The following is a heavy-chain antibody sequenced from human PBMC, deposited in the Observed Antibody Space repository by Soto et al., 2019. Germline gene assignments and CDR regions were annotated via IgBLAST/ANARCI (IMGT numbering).Heavy chain of an antibody. CDR3: ARVGPLLWFGESYYMDV. CDR2: IIPILGIA. Sequence: ASVKVSCKASGGTFSSYTISWVRQAPGQGLEWMGRIIPILGIANYAQKFQGRVTITADKSTSTAYMELSSLRSEDTAVYYCARVGPLLWFGESYYMDVWGKGTTVTVSS. J-gene: IGHJ6*03. D-gene: IGHD3-10*01. CDR1: GGTFSSYT. V-gene: IGHV1-69*02.